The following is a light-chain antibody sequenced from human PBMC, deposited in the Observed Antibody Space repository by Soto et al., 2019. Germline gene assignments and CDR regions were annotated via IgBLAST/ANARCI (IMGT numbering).Light chain of an antibody. V-gene: IGKV1-39*01. CDR1: QNIENF. J-gene: IGKJ1*01. CDR3: QQCYTAPT. CDR2: AAS. Sequence: DIQMTQSPSSLSASVGDRATITCRASQNIENFLNWYQQKPGKAPQLLISAASSLRSGVPSRFSGSGSGTDFTLAISSLQPEDVATYHCQQCYTAPTFGQRTKVEIK.